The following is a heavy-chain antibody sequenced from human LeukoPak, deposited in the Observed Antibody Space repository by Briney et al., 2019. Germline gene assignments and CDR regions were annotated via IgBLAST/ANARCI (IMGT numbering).Heavy chain of an antibody. CDR1: GFTFSSYS. CDR3: ASEYSSSSGHF. CDR2: INSDGSTT. Sequence: PGGSLRLSCAASGFTFSSYSMNWVRQAPGKGLVSVSRINSDGSTTSYADSVKGRLTISRDNAKNTLYLQMNSLRAEDTAVYYCASEYSSSSGHFWGQGTLVTVSS. V-gene: IGHV3-74*01. J-gene: IGHJ4*02. D-gene: IGHD6-6*01.